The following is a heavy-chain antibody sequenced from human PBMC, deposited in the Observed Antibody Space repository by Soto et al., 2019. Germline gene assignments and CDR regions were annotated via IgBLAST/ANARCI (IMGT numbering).Heavy chain of an antibody. Sequence: SLRLSCAASGFTFSSYAMHWVRQAPGKGLEWVAVISYDGSNKYYADSVKGRFTISRDNSKNTLYLQMNSLRAEDTAVYYCARDILTAGTTGFDYWGQGTLVTVSS. CDR2: ISYDGSNK. CDR1: GFTFSSYA. D-gene: IGHD6-13*01. CDR3: ARDILTAGTTGFDY. J-gene: IGHJ4*02. V-gene: IGHV3-30-3*01.